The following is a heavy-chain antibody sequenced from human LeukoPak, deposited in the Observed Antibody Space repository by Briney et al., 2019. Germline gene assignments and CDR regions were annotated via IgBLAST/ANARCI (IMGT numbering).Heavy chain of an antibody. J-gene: IGHJ4*02. CDR3: ARIAAAGNGYFDY. D-gene: IGHD6-13*01. V-gene: IGHV2-70*04. CDR2: IDWDDDK. Sequence: SGPTLVNPTQTLTLTCTFSGFPLSTSGMRVSWIRQTPGKALEWLARIDWDDDKFYSTSLKTRLTISKDTSKNQLVRTMANMDPVDTATYYCARIAAAGNGYFDYWGQGTLVTVSS. CDR1: GFPLSTSGMR.